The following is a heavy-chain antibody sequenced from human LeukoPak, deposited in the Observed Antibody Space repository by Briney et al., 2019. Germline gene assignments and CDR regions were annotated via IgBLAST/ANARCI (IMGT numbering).Heavy chain of an antibody. J-gene: IGHJ1*01. CDR2: IYYSGST. D-gene: IGHD6-13*01. Sequence: SETLSLTCTVSGGSISSSSCYWGWIRQPPGKGLEWIGSIYYSGSTYYNPSLKSRVTISVDTSKNQFSLKLSSVTAADTAVYYCARHFGSSWHQGRYFQHWGQGTLVTVSS. CDR1: GGSISSSSCY. CDR3: ARHFGSSWHQGRYFQH. V-gene: IGHV4-39*01.